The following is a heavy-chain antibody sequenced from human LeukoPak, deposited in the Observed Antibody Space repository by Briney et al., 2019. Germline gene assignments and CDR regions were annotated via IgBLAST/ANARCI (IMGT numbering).Heavy chain of an antibody. CDR1: GYSISSGYY. CDR3: ARDVESSGSYYGNFDY. D-gene: IGHD3-10*01. CDR2: IYHSGST. V-gene: IGHV4-38-2*02. J-gene: IGHJ4*02. Sequence: PSQTLSLTCTVSGYSISSGYYWGWIRQPPGKGLEWIGSIYHSGSTYYNPSLKSRVTISVDTSKNQFSLKLSSVTAADTAVYYCARDVESSGSYYGNFDYWGQGTLVTVSS.